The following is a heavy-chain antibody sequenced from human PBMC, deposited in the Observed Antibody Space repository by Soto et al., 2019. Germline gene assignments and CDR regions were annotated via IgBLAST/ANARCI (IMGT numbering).Heavy chain of an antibody. J-gene: IGHJ5*02. CDR2: INSDGSST. V-gene: IGHV3-74*01. Sequence: PGGSLRLSCAASGFTFSSYWMHWVRQAPGKGLVWVSRINSDGSSTSYADSVKGRFTISRDNAKNTLYLQMNSLRAEDTAVYYCARARDYYNSSGRNWFDPWGQGTLVTVSS. CDR3: ARARDYYNSSGRNWFDP. CDR1: GFTFSSYW. D-gene: IGHD3-22*01.